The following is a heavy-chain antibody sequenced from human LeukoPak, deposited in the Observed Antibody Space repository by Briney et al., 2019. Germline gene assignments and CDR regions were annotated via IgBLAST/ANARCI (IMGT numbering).Heavy chain of an antibody. CDR2: IIPIFGTA. CDR3: ARIIAVAGREGAFDI. J-gene: IGHJ3*02. CDR1: GGTFSSYA. V-gene: IGHV1-69*01. D-gene: IGHD6-19*01. Sequence: SVKVSCKASGGTFSSYAISWVRQAPGQGLEWMGGIIPIFGTANYAQKFQGRVTITADESTSTAYMELSSLRSEDTAVYYCARIIAVAGREGAFDIWGQGTMVTVSS.